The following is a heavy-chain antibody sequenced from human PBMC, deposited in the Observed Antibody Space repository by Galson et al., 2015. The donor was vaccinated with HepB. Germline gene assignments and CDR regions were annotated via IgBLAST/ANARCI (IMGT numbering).Heavy chain of an antibody. D-gene: IGHD3-9*01. CDR3: ARGRDVLRYFDWLLPDDY. CDR2: ISSSSSYI. CDR1: GFTFSSYS. V-gene: IGHV3-21*01. Sequence: SLRLSCAASGFTFSSYSMSWVRQAPGKGLEWVSSISSSSSYIYYADSVKGRFTISRDNAKNSLYLQMNSLRAEDTAVYYCARGRDVLRYFDWLLPDDYWGQGTLVTVSS. J-gene: IGHJ4*02.